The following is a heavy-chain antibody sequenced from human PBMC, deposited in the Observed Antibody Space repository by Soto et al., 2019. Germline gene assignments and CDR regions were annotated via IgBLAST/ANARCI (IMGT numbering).Heavy chain of an antibody. D-gene: IGHD6-19*01. CDR2: IYRSGST. J-gene: IGHJ5*01. Sequence: EVQLVESGGGLVQPGGSLRLSCAAPGFPVTSSYISWVRKAPGKRLDGVSTIYRSGSTSYADSVRGRFIISRDISENTVDLQMNSLTVEDTAVYFCAREASGSGWWSQGSFESWGQGTLVTVSS. CDR1: GFPVTSSY. V-gene: IGHV3-66*01. CDR3: AREASGSGWWSQGSFES.